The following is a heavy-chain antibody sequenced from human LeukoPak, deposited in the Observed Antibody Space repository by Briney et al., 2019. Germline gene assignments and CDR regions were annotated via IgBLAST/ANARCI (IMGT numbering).Heavy chain of an antibody. CDR3: ARAAPSLNWGYSY. Sequence: GASVKVSCKASGGTFSSYAISWVRQAPGQGLEWMGGIIPIFGTANYAQKFQGRVTITADESTSTAYMELSSLRSEDTAVYYCARAAPSLNWGYSYWGQGTLVTVSS. J-gene: IGHJ4*02. CDR1: GGTFSSYA. D-gene: IGHD7-27*01. CDR2: IIPIFGTA. V-gene: IGHV1-69*13.